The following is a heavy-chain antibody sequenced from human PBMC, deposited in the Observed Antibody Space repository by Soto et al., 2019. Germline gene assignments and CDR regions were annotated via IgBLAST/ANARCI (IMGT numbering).Heavy chain of an antibody. CDR3: ARDPGYCSGGSCYYFDY. V-gene: IGHV3-30-3*01. D-gene: IGHD2-15*01. CDR1: GFTFSSYA. J-gene: IGHJ4*02. Sequence: QVQLVESGGGVVQPGRSLRLSCAASGFTFSSYAMHWVRQAPGKGLAWVAVISYDGSNKYYADSVKGRFTISRDNSKNTLYLQMNSLRAEDTAVYYCARDPGYCSGGSCYYFDYWGQGTLVTVSS. CDR2: ISYDGSNK.